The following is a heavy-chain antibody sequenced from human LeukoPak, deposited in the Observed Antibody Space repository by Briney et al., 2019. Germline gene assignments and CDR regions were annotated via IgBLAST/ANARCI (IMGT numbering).Heavy chain of an antibody. J-gene: IGHJ5*02. CDR3: ASGYGDYWFDP. CDR1: GGSISRDF. CDR2: IYYTGST. Sequence: SETLSLTCTVSGGSISRDFWSWIRQPPGKGLEWIGYIYYTGSTNYNPSLKSRVTISIDTSKNQFSLRLSSATAADTAVYYCASGYGDYWFDPWGQGTLVTVSS. V-gene: IGHV4-59*01. D-gene: IGHD4-17*01.